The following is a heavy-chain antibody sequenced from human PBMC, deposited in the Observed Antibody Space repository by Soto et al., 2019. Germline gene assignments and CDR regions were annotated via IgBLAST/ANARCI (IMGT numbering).Heavy chain of an antibody. Sequence: EVQLVESGGDLVQSGGPLRLSCAASGFTFSSYWMHWVPQVPGKGLVCVSHMNRDGRITTYADPVKGRFTISRDNAKNTLYLQMNSLSAEDTAVYYCVRGAYSAYFNWGQGTLVTVSS. CDR2: MNRDGRIT. CDR3: VRGAYSAYFN. CDR1: GFTFSSYW. D-gene: IGHD5-12*01. J-gene: IGHJ4*02. V-gene: IGHV3-74*01.